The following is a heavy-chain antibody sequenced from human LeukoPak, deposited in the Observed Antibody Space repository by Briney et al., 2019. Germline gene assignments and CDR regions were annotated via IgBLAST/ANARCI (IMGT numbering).Heavy chain of an antibody. CDR1: GFTFSSYS. D-gene: IGHD3-16*01. CDR3: ARAYALAHYYGMDV. V-gene: IGHV3-21*01. Sequence: GGSLRLYCAASGFTFSSYSMNWVRQAPGKGLEWVSSISSSSSYIYYADSVKGRFTISRDNAKNSLHLQMNSLRAEDTAVYYCARAYALAHYYGMDVWGQGTTVTVSS. CDR2: ISSSSSYI. J-gene: IGHJ6*02.